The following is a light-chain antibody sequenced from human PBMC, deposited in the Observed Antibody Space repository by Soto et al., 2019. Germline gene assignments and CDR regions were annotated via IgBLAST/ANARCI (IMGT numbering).Light chain of an antibody. CDR1: QRVNIN. V-gene: IGKV3-15*01. J-gene: IGKJ1*01. CDR3: QQYNNWPRT. Sequence: ETVMTQSPATLSVSPGERATLSCWASQRVNINLAWYQQKPGQAPRLLIYGASTRATGIPARFSGSGSGTEFTLTISSLQSEDFGVYYCQQYNNWPRTFGQGTKVDIK. CDR2: GAS.